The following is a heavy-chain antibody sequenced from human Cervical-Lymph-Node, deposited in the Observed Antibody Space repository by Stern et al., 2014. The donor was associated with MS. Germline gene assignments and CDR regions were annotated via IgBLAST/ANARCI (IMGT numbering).Heavy chain of an antibody. CDR2: INPNSGGT. CDR3: ARAGSSDSYGLDV. D-gene: IGHD6-6*01. CDR1: GYTFTAYY. Sequence: QLVQSGAAVKKPGASVKVSCKASGYTFTAYYMHWVRQAPGQGLEWMGWINPNSGGTKYAQKFQGWVTMTRDTSITTAYMELSRLRSDDTAVYYCARAGSSDSYGLDVWGQGTTVTVSS. V-gene: IGHV1-2*04. J-gene: IGHJ6*02.